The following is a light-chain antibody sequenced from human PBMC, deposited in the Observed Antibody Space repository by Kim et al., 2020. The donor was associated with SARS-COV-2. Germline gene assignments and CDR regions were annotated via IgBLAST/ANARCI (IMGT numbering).Light chain of an antibody. CDR2: DDN. V-gene: IGLV6-57*04. CDR3: QSYDSSNHVI. CDR1: SGTIASNY. Sequence: NFMLTQPHSVSESPGKTVTISCTRSSGTIASNYVRWYQQRPGSAPTTVIYDDNQRPSGVPDRFSGSIDSSSNSASLTISGLKTEDEADYYCQSYDSSNHVIFGGGTQLTVL. J-gene: IGLJ2*01.